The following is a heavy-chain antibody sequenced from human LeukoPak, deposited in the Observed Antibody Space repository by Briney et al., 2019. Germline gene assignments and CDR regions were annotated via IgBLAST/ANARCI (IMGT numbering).Heavy chain of an antibody. V-gene: IGHV1-18*01. J-gene: IGHJ6*02. CDR1: GYTFTSYG. D-gene: IGHD3-9*01. CDR2: ISAYNGNT. CDR3: ARARTSSDVYDILTGPNNGMDV. Sequence: ASVKVSCKASGYTFTSYGISWVRQAPGQGLEWMGWISAYNGNTNYAQKLQGRVTMTTDTSTSTAYMELRSLRSDDTAVYYCARARTSSDVYDILTGPNNGMDVWGQGTTVTVSS.